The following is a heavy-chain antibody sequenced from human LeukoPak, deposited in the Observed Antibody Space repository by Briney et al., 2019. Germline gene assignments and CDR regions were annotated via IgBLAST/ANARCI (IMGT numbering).Heavy chain of an antibody. Sequence: PSETLSLTCAVYGGSFSGYYWSWIRRPPGKGLEWIGEINHSGSTNYNPSLKSRVTISVDTSKNQFSLKLSSVTAADTAVYYCARGPYSSSWYQPNWFDPWGQGTLVTVSS. CDR2: INHSGST. V-gene: IGHV4-34*01. D-gene: IGHD6-13*01. J-gene: IGHJ5*02. CDR3: ARGPYSSSWYQPNWFDP. CDR1: GGSFSGYY.